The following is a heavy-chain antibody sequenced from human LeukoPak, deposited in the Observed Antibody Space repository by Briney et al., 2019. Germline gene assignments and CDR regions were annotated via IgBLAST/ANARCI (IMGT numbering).Heavy chain of an antibody. Sequence: PSETLSLTCTVSGGSISSSSYYWGWIRQPPGKGLEWIGSIYYSGSTYYNPSLKSRVTISVDTSKNQFSLKLSSVTAADTAVYYCARRLAAGLFDYWGQGTLVTVSS. D-gene: IGHD6-13*01. V-gene: IGHV4-39*07. CDR2: IYYSGST. J-gene: IGHJ4*02. CDR1: GGSISSSSYY. CDR3: ARRLAAGLFDY.